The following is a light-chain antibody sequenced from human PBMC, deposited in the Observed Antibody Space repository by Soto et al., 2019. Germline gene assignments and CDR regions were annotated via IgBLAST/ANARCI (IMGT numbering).Light chain of an antibody. V-gene: IGKV1-27*01. CDR3: QQSYSTPGT. CDR1: QGISDY. J-gene: IGKJ1*01. Sequence: DIQMTQSPSSLSASVGDRVTITCRASQGISDYLAWYQQKPGKVPQLLIYAASTLQSGVPSRFSGSGFGTDFTFSISSLQPEDVATYYCQQSYSTPGTFGQGTMVDIK. CDR2: AAS.